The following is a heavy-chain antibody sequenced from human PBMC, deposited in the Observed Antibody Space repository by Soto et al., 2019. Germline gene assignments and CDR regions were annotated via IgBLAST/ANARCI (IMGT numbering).Heavy chain of an antibody. CDR2: INHSGST. CDR1: GGSFSGYY. Sequence: SETLSLTCAVYGGSFSGYYWSWIRQPPGKGLEWIGEINHSGSTNYNPSLKSRVTISVDTSKNQFSLKLSSVTAADTAVYCCARGIHWFDPWGQGTLVTVSS. CDR3: ARGIHWFDP. V-gene: IGHV4-34*01. J-gene: IGHJ5*02.